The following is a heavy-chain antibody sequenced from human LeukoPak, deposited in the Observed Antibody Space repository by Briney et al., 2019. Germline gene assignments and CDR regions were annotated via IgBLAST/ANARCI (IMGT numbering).Heavy chain of an antibody. CDR1: GGTFSSYA. Sequence: ASVKVSCKASGGTFSSYAISWVRQAPGQGLEWMGGIIPIFGTANYAQKLQGRVTITADESTSTAYMELSSLRSEDTAVYYCATSTPPTTVVRFDYWGQGTLVTVSS. D-gene: IGHD4-23*01. V-gene: IGHV1-69*13. CDR3: ATSTPPTTVVRFDY. CDR2: IIPIFGTA. J-gene: IGHJ4*02.